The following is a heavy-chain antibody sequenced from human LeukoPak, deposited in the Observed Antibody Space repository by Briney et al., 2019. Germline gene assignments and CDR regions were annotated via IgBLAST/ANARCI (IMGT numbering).Heavy chain of an antibody. CDR3: ARDPYSGGYGDYYYYYMDL. V-gene: IGHV3-69-1*01. D-gene: IGHD1-26*01. CDR1: GFTFDDYA. Sequence: GGSLRLSCAASGFTFDDYAMNWVRQAPGKGLEWVSSITSSSYIYYADSVKGRFTISRDNAKNSLYLQMNSLRAEDTAVYYCARDPYSGGYGDYYYYYMDLWGQGTTVTISS. CDR2: ITSSSYI. J-gene: IGHJ6*03.